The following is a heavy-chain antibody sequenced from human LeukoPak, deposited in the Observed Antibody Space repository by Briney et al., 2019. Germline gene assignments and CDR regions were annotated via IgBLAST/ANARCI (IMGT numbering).Heavy chain of an antibody. CDR2: ISAYNGNT. CDR3: ARGYSGYDWRDYYYYYMDV. D-gene: IGHD5-12*01. J-gene: IGHJ6*03. CDR1: GYTLTSYG. V-gene: IGHV1-18*01. Sequence: ASVKVSCKASGYTLTSYGISWVRQAPGQGLEWMGWISAYNGNTNYAQKFQGRVTMTTDTSTSTAYMELRSLRSDDTAVYYCARGYSGYDWRDYYYYYMDVWGKGTTVTVSS.